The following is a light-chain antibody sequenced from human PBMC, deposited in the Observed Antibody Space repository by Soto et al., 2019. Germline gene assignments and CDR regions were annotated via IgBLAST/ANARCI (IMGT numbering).Light chain of an antibody. Sequence: EIVMTQSPASLSVSPGETATLSCRASRSVSSSYLAWYQQKPGQAPRLLIYGASSRATVIPDRFSGSGSGTDFTLTISRLEPEDFAVYYCQQYGSSPSWTFGQGTKVDIK. CDR3: QQYGSSPSWT. J-gene: IGKJ1*01. CDR1: RSVSSSY. CDR2: GAS. V-gene: IGKV3-20*01.